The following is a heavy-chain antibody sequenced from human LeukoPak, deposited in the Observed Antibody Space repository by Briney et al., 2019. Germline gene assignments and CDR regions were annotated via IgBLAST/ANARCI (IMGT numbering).Heavy chain of an antibody. Sequence: PGGSLRLSCAASEFTFSSYAMSWVRQAPGKGLEWVSAISGSGGSTYYADSVKGRFTISRDNSKNTLYLQMNSLRAEDTAVYYCAKDDYGGKRGPYYFDYWGQGTLVTVSS. CDR2: ISGSGGST. CDR1: EFTFSSYA. J-gene: IGHJ4*02. CDR3: AKDDYGGKRGPYYFDY. D-gene: IGHD4-23*01. V-gene: IGHV3-23*01.